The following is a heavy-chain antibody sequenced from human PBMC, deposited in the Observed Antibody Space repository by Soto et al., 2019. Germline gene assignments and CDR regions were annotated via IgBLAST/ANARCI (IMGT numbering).Heavy chain of an antibody. D-gene: IGHD1-26*01. J-gene: IGHJ6*02. CDR2: TYYSGST. Sequence: SETLSLTCTVSGGSISSSSYYWGWIRQPPGKGLEWIGSTYYSGSTYYNPSLKSRVTISVDTSKNQFSLKLSSVTAADTAVYYCARDWDLWYGMDVSGQGTTVTVSS. CDR3: ARDWDLWYGMDV. CDR1: GGSISSSSYY. V-gene: IGHV4-39*07.